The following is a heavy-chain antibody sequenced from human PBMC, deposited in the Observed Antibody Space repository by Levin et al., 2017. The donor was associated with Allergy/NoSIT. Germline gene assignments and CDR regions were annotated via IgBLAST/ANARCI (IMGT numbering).Heavy chain of an antibody. Sequence: SPTLSLPCAVYGGSFCGYYWSWIRQPPGKGLEWIGEINHSGSTNYNPSLKSRVTISVDTSKNQFSLKLSSVTAADTAVYYCARVLSGYDLDYWGQGTLVTVSS. CDR2: INHSGST. CDR1: GGSFCGYY. J-gene: IGHJ4*02. V-gene: IGHV4-34*01. CDR3: ARVLSGYDLDY. D-gene: IGHD5-12*01.